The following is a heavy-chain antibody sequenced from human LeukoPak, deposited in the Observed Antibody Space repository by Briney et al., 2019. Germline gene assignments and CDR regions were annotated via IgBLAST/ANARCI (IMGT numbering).Heavy chain of an antibody. D-gene: IGHD2-2*01. Sequence: GASVKVSCKASGGTFSSYAISWVRQAPGQGLEWMGGIIPIFGTANYGQKFQGRVTITADESTSTAYMELSSLRSEDTAVYYCARGCSSTSCYAFYGMDVWGKGTTVTVSS. J-gene: IGHJ6*04. CDR2: IIPIFGTA. V-gene: IGHV1-69*13. CDR1: GGTFSSYA. CDR3: ARGCSSTSCYAFYGMDV.